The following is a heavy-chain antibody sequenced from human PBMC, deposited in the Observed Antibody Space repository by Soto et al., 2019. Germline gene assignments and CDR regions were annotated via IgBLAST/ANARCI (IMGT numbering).Heavy chain of an antibody. D-gene: IGHD1-26*01. CDR2: IYYSGST. Sequence: QLHLRESGPGLVKPSETLSLTCTVSGGSITSSSYYWGWIRQPPGKGLEWIGSIYYSGSTYYNPSRKGRVTISVDTSNNQCSLKLSSVTAADTAVYYCATQEVGGSYVYTFDPWGQGTLVTVSS. J-gene: IGHJ5*02. CDR3: ATQEVGGSYVYTFDP. CDR1: GGSITSSSYY. V-gene: IGHV4-39*01.